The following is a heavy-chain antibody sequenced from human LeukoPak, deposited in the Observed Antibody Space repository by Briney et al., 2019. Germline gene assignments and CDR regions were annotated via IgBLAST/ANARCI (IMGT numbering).Heavy chain of an antibody. CDR1: GGSFSGYY. V-gene: IGHV4-34*01. CDR3: ARNRGIVARIYVY. CDR2: INHSGST. D-gene: IGHD5-12*01. Sequence: SETLSLTCAVYGGSFSGYYWSWIRQPPGKGLEWIGEINHSGSTNYNPSLKSRVTISVDTSKNQFSLKLSSVTAADTAVYYCARNRGIVARIYVYWGQGTLVTVSS. J-gene: IGHJ4*02.